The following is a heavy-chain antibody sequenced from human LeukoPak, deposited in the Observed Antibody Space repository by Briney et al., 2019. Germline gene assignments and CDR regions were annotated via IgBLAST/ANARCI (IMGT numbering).Heavy chain of an antibody. CDR2: INHSGST. J-gene: IGHJ4*02. V-gene: IGHV4-34*01. CDR3: ARWEGGSYYDFDY. Sequence: AETLSPTCAVYGGSFSGYYLSWIRQPPGKGLEWMGEINHSGSTNYNPALKSRVTISVDTSKNQFSLKLSSVAAADTAVYYCARWEGGSYYDFDYWGEGTLVTVSS. CDR1: GGSFSGYY. D-gene: IGHD1-26*01.